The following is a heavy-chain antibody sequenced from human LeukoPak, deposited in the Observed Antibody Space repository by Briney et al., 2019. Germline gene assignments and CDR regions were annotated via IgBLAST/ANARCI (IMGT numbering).Heavy chain of an antibody. CDR2: IYYSGST. Sequence: SETLSLTCTVSGGSITGYYWSWFRQPPGKGLEWIAYIYYSGSTNYNPSLRSRGTISVDTSKNQFSLEVRSVTAADTAMYYCARDVLRWGQGTLVTVSS. CDR3: ARDVLR. J-gene: IGHJ4*02. CDR1: GGSITGYY. V-gene: IGHV4-59*12.